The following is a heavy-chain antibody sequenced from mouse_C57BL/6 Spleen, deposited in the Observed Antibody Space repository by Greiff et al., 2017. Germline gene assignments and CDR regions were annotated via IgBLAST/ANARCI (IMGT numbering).Heavy chain of an antibody. V-gene: IGHV1-64*01. CDR1: GYTFTSYW. J-gene: IGHJ4*01. CDR2: IHPNSGST. D-gene: IGHD1-1*01. Sequence: QVQLQQPGAELVKPGASVKLSCKASGYTFTSYWMHWVKQRPGQGLEWIGMIHPNSGSTNYNEKFKSKATLTVDKSSSTAYMQLSSLTSEDSAVCYCARTYDYGSSPYAMDYWGQGTSVTVSS. CDR3: ARTYDYGSSPYAMDY.